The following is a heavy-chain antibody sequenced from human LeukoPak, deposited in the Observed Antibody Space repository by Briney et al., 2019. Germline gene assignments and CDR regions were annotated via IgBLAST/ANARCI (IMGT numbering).Heavy chain of an antibody. CDR2: IYTSGST. J-gene: IGHJ5*02. CDR3: ARGRGGGRTLNWFDP. D-gene: IGHD1/OR15-1a*01. Sequence: SETLSLTCTVSGGSISNYNWNWIRQPAGKGLEWIGRIYTSGSTNYNPSLKSRATMSVDTSKNQFSLKLNSVTAADTAVYYCARGRGGGRTLNWFDPWGQGTLVIVSS. V-gene: IGHV4-4*07. CDR1: GGSISNYN.